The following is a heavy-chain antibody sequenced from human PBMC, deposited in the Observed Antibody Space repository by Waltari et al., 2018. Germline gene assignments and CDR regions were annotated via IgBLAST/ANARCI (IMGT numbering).Heavy chain of an antibody. CDR3: VRHARTTSGGKHFDH. CDR1: GDSISSSSYY. V-gene: IGHV4-39*01. CDR2: MYYSGRT. D-gene: IGHD2-15*01. Sequence: QLQLQESGPGLVKASETLSLTCTVSGDSISSSSYYWGWVRQPPGKGLEWIGNMYYSGRTSYTPSLKSRVTISGDTSKSQFSLKLSSVTAADTSMYYCVRHARTTSGGKHFDHWGQGMLVTVSP. J-gene: IGHJ4*02.